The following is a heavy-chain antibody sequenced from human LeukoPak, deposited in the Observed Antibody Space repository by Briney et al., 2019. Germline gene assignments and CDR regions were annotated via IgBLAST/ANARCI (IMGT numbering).Heavy chain of an antibody. Sequence: GGSLRLSCAASGFTFNNYAMNWVRQAPGKGLEWVSVISGSGGTTYYADSVKGRFTISRDSSKNTLFLHMNTLRAEDTAIYYCAKDRTVGASYWYFDLWGRGTLVTVSS. CDR1: GFTFNNYA. V-gene: IGHV3-23*01. CDR2: ISGSGGTT. D-gene: IGHD1-26*01. CDR3: AKDRTVGASYWYFDL. J-gene: IGHJ2*01.